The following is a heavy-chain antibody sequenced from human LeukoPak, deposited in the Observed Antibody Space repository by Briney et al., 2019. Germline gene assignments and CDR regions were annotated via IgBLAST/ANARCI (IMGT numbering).Heavy chain of an antibody. CDR1: GGSISRYY. D-gene: IGHD5-24*01. CDR3: ARGLEMATIRGPTFDY. Sequence: SETLSLTCTVSGGSISRYYWSWIRQPPGKGLEWIGYIYYSGSTNYNPSLKSRVTISVDTSKNQFSLKLSSVTAADTAVYYCARGLEMATIRGPTFDYWGQGTLVTVSS. J-gene: IGHJ4*02. V-gene: IGHV4-59*01. CDR2: IYYSGST.